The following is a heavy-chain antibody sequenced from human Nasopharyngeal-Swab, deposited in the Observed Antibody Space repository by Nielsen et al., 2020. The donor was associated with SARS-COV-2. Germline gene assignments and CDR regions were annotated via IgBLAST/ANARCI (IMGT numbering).Heavy chain of an antibody. D-gene: IGHD3-10*01. J-gene: IGHJ6*03. CDR2: ISGSGDFI. CDR1: GFRFSDYS. V-gene: IGHV3-21*01. Sequence: GESLKISCAASGFRFSDYSMNWVRQAPGKGPEWASFISGSGDFIYYADSVKGRFTISRDNARNSLYLQMNSLRAEDTAIYYCARDLGDYYYYYYMDVWGKGTTVTVSS. CDR3: ARDLGDYYYYYYMDV.